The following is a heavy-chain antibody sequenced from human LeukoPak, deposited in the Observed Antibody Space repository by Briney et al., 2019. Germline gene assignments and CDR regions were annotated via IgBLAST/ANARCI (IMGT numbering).Heavy chain of an antibody. CDR1: GVSIRGDTYY. V-gene: IGHV4-39*01. J-gene: IGHJ6*03. CDR3: ARLWDSTGLYFYYYMDV. Sequence: SETLSLTCTVSGVSIRGDTYYWGWIRQPPGKGREWIGNYHIGNTYYNPSLKSRVTISEDTSKNQFSLRVNSVTAADTAVYYCARLWDSTGLYFYYYMDVWGEGTTVTVSS. D-gene: IGHD6-19*01. CDR2: YHIGNT.